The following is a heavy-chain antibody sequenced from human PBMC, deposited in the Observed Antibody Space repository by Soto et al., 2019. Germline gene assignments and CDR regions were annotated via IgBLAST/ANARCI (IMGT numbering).Heavy chain of an antibody. Sequence: PGESLKISCKGSGYSFTSYWIGWVRQMPGKGLEWMGIIYPGDSDTRDSPSFQGQVTISADKSISTAYLQWSSLKASDTAMYYCARHVWSNSVYDAFDIWGQGTMVTVS. J-gene: IGHJ3*02. V-gene: IGHV5-51*01. CDR1: GYSFTSYW. D-gene: IGHD3-3*01. CDR3: ARHVWSNSVYDAFDI. CDR2: IYPGDSDT.